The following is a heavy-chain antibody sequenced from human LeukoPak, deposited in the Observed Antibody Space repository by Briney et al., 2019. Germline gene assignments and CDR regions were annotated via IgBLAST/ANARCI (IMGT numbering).Heavy chain of an antibody. Sequence: SETLSLTCTVSGGSISSYYWSWIRQPAGKGLEWIGRIYTSGSTNYNPSLKSRVTISVDTSKNQFSLKLSSVTAADTAVYYCARLAAADHGMSGWFDPWGQGTLVTVSS. CDR1: GGSISSYY. J-gene: IGHJ5*02. CDR3: ARLAAADHGMSGWFDP. D-gene: IGHD6-13*01. V-gene: IGHV4-4*07. CDR2: IYTSGST.